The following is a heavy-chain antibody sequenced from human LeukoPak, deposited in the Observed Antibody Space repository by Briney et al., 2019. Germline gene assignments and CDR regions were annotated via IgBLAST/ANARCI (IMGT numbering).Heavy chain of an antibody. CDR3: ASSYYDSSGPFDY. CDR1: GGTFSSNA. V-gene: IGHV1-69*05. Sequence: SVKVSCKXSGGTFSSNAISWVRQAPRQGLEWMGRIIPIFGTANYSQKFQGRVTMTRDTSTSTVYMELSSLRSEDTAVYYCASSYYDSSGPFDYWGQGTLVTVSS. D-gene: IGHD3-22*01. J-gene: IGHJ4*02. CDR2: IIPIFGTA.